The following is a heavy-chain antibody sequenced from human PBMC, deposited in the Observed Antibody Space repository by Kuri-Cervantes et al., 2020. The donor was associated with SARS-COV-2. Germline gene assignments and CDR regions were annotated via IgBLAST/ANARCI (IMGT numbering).Heavy chain of an antibody. CDR3: AKDLWGHRRGDVVY. J-gene: IGHJ4*02. CDR2: ISGSGGST. D-gene: IGHD3-16*01. V-gene: IGHV3-23*01. CDR1: GFTFSSYA. Sequence: GGSLRLSCAASGFTFSSYAMSWVRQAPGKGLEWVSAISGSGGSTYYADSVKGRFTISRDNSKNTLYLQMNSLRAEDTAVYYCAKDLWGHRRGDVVYWDQGILVTVSS.